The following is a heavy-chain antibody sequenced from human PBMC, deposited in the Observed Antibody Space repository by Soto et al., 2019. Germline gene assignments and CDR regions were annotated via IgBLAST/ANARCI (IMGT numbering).Heavy chain of an antibody. D-gene: IGHD3-9*01. J-gene: IGHJ4*02. Sequence: QVQLVQSGAEVKKPGSSVKVSCKASGGTFSSYAISWVRQAPGQGLEWMGGIIPIFSTAKYAQKFQGRVTIPADESTSAAYMERSSLRADGTAVYYCARGGYYVISTVSLPPFDYWGQGTLVTVSS. V-gene: IGHV1-69*12. CDR1: GGTFSSYA. CDR2: IIPIFSTA. CDR3: ARGGYYVISTVSLPPFDY.